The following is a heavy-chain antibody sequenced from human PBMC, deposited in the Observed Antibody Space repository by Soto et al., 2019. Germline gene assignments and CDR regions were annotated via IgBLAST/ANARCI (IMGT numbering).Heavy chain of an antibody. CDR1: GFTFSSYS. D-gene: IGHD6-13*01. J-gene: IGHJ6*03. CDR2: ISSSSSTI. Sequence: GGSLRLSCAASGFTFSSYSMNWVRQAPGKGLEWVSYISSSSSTIYYADSVKGRFTISRDNAKNPLYLQMNSLRAEDTAVYYCARKKYSSSSVPPPYYYYYYMDVWGKGTTVTVSS. CDR3: ARKKYSSSSVPPPYYYYYYMDV. V-gene: IGHV3-48*01.